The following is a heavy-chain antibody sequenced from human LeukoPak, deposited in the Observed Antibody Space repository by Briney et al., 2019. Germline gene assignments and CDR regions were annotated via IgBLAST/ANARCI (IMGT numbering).Heavy chain of an antibody. CDR2: ISYNGSP. CDR1: GGSINSYN. V-gene: IGHV4-59*08. D-gene: IGHD2-15*01. J-gene: IGHJ4*02. Sequence: SETLFLTCTVSGGSINSYNWNWIRQPPGKGLEWIGYISYNGSPDYNPSFKSRVTMSVDTSQGQFSLRLSSVTAADTAVYYCARFRGTSSWHQEVFDYWGQGAPVTVSS. CDR3: ARFRGTSSWHQEVFDY.